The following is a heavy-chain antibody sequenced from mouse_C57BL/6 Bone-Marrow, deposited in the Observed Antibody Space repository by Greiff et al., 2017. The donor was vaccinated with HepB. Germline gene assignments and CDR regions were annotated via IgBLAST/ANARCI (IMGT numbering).Heavy chain of an antibody. J-gene: IGHJ4*01. D-gene: IGHD2-5*01. CDR1: GYTFTNYW. Sequence: VMLVESGAELVRPGTSVKMSCKASGYTFTNYWIGWAKQRPGHGLEWIGDIYPGGGYTNYNEKFKGKATLTADKSSSTAYMQFSSLTSEDSAIYYCARSSNYEDYAMDYWGQGTSVTVSS. CDR3: ARSSNYEDYAMDY. V-gene: IGHV1-63*01. CDR2: IYPGGGYT.